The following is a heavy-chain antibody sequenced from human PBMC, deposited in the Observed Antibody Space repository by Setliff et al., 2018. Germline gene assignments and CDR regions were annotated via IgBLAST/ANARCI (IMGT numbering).Heavy chain of an antibody. CDR2: MNPNNGNT. V-gene: IGHV1-8*02. CDR3: ARTRGLEV. Sequence: ASVKVSCKASGYTFISYDINGVRQATGQGLEWMGGMNPNNGNTGYAQKFQGRVTMTRKTSKSTASMELSSLRSEDTAVYYCARTRGLEVWGQGTTVTVSS. J-gene: IGHJ6*02. CDR1: GYTFISYD.